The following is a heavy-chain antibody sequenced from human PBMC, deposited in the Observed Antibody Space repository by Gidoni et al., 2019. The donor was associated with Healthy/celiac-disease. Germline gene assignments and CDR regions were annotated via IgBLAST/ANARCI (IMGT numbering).Heavy chain of an antibody. CDR3: ARALRREDYYYDGMDV. CDR1: ALTFSGYA. CDR2: ISYDGSNK. V-gene: IGHV3-30-3*01. J-gene: IGHJ6*02. Sequence: VHLVASGVGVVQPGRSLRLSCAASALTFSGYAMHWFRKAPGKGLGWVAVISYDGSNKDYADAVKGRFTISRDNSKNTLYLQMNSLRAEDTAVYYCARALRREDYYYDGMDVWGQGTTVTVSS.